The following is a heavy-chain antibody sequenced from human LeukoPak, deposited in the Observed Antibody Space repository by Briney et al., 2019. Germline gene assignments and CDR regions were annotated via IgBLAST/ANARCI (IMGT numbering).Heavy chain of an antibody. V-gene: IGHV3-21*01. CDR3: ASGYCSTASCFY. CDR1: EFTFSTYT. CDR2: ISGSSSYI. D-gene: IGHD2-2*01. J-gene: IGHJ4*02. Sequence: GGSLRLSCAASEFTFSTYTMNWVRQAPGKGLEWLSSISGSSSYIYYADSVKGRFTISRDNAKNSLFLQMNSLRVEDTAVYYCASGYCSTASCFYWGQGTLVTVSP.